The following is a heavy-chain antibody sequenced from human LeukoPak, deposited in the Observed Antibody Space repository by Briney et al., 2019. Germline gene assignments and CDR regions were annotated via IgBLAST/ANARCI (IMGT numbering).Heavy chain of an antibody. V-gene: IGHV4-39*01. CDR3: ARNSTYYYDRSTYSYFDD. D-gene: IGHD3-22*01. Sequence: PSETLSLTCTVSGDSIRSSSYYWGWIRQPPGKGLEWIGSIYYSGSAHYNPSLKSRVTISVDTSKKPLSLKLSSVTAADTAMYYCARNSTYYYDRSTYSYFDDWGQGTLVTVSS. CDR2: IYYSGSA. CDR1: GDSIRSSSYY. J-gene: IGHJ4*02.